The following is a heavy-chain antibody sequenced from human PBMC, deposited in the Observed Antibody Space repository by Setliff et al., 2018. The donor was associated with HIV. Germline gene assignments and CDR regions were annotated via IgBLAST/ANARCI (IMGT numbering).Heavy chain of an antibody. D-gene: IGHD1-26*01. CDR2: IYYSGNT. V-gene: IGHV4-59*01. CDR3: ARQWAERVMDV. Sequence: SETLSLTCTVSGGSISSYYWSWIRQPPGKGLEWIGYIYYSGNTNYSPSLKSRVTISVDTSKNQFSLKLSSVTAADTAVYYCARQWAERVMDVWGNGTTVTVSS. J-gene: IGHJ6*03. CDR1: GGSISSYY.